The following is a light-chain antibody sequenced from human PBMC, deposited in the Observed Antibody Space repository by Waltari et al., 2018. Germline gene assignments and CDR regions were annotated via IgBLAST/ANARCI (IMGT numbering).Light chain of an antibody. J-gene: IGLJ3*02. CDR1: SSNIGNNV. CDR3: AVWDDSQNAQL. V-gene: IGLV1-36*01. Sequence: QSVVTQTPSVSEAPGQRVTISCSGGSSNIGNNVVNWYQQFPGKAPKLLIYYDTLLSSGVSDRFSGSRSGTSASLAISGLQSEDEAHYYCAVWDDSQNAQLFGGGTKVTVL. CDR2: YDT.